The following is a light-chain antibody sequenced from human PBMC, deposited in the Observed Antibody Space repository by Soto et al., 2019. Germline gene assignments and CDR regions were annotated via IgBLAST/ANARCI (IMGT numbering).Light chain of an antibody. V-gene: IGKV1-39*01. Sequence: EIQMTQSPSSLSASVGDRVNITCRASQSISSYLNWYQQKPGKAPKLLIYAASSLQSGVPSRFSGSGSGTDFTLTISSLQPEDFATYYCQQSYSTPTFGQGTKVDI. J-gene: IGKJ1*01. CDR2: AAS. CDR1: QSISSY. CDR3: QQSYSTPT.